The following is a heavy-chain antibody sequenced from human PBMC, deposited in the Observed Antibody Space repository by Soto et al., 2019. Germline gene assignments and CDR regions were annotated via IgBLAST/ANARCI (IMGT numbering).Heavy chain of an antibody. Sequence: GGSLRLSCAASGFTFSDYYMSWIRQAPGKGLEWVSYISSSGSTIYYADSVKGRFTISRDNDKNSLYLQMNSLRAEDTAVYYCARTYDFWSGYYPFDYWGQGTLVTVSS. V-gene: IGHV3-11*01. CDR2: ISSSGSTI. CDR1: GFTFSDYY. D-gene: IGHD3-3*01. CDR3: ARTYDFWSGYYPFDY. J-gene: IGHJ4*02.